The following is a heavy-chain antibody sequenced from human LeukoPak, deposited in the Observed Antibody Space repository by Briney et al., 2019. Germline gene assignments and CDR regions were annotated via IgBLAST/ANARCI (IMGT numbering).Heavy chain of an antibody. V-gene: IGHV3-21*01. Sequence: GGSLRLSCAASGFTFSSYAMSWVRQAPGKGLEWVSSISSSSSYIYYADSVKGRFTISRDNAKNSLYLQMNSLRAEDTAVYYCARVPCTNGVCYIDYYYYMDVWGKGTTVTVSS. CDR1: GFTFSSYA. CDR2: ISSSSSYI. CDR3: ARVPCTNGVCYIDYYYYMDV. J-gene: IGHJ6*03. D-gene: IGHD2-8*01.